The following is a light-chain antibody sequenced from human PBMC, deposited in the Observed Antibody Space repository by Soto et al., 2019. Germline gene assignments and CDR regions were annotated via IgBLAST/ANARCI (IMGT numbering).Light chain of an antibody. V-gene: IGLV2-14*01. CDR3: SSYTSSTSVV. Sequence: QSVLTQPASVSGSPGQSITISCTGTSSDVGGYNYVSWYQQHPGKAPKLMIYDVSNRPSGVSYRFSGSKSGNTASLIISGLQAEDEADYHCSSYTSSTSVVFGGGTQLTVL. CDR1: SSDVGGYNY. CDR2: DVS. J-gene: IGLJ2*01.